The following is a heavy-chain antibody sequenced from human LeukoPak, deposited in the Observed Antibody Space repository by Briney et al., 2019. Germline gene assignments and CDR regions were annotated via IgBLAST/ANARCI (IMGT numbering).Heavy chain of an antibody. V-gene: IGHV4-61*09. Sequence: PSETVSLTCTVSGGSISSGSYYWSWIRQPAGKGLEWIGHIYTSGSTNYNPSLKSRITISVDTSQNQFSLKLSSVTAADTAVYYCARGVAGEVFLFDYWGQGTLVTVSS. CDR2: IYTSGST. D-gene: IGHD6-19*01. CDR1: GGSISSGSYY. CDR3: ARGVAGEVFLFDY. J-gene: IGHJ4*02.